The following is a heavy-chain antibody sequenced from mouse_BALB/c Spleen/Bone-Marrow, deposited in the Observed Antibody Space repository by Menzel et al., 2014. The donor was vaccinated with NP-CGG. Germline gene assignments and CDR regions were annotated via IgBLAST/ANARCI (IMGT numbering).Heavy chain of an antibody. CDR2: IAPGSGST. J-gene: IGHJ4*01. CDR1: GYTFTSYW. D-gene: IGHD2-1*01. V-gene: IGHV1S41*01. Sequence: DLVKPGASVKLSCKASGYTFTSYWINWIKQRPGQGLEWIGRIAPGSGSTYYNEMFKGKATLTVDTSSSTAYTQLSSLSPEDSAVYFCARFPIYYGNYGAMDYWGQGTSVTVSS. CDR3: ARFPIYYGNYGAMDY.